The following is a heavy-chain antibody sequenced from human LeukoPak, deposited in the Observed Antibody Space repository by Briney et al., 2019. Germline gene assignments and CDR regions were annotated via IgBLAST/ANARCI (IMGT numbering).Heavy chain of an antibody. J-gene: IGHJ4*02. V-gene: IGHV4-39*01. Sequence: KPSETLSLTCTVSGGSISSSSYYWGWIRQPPGKGLEWIGSIYYSGSTYCNPSLKSRVTISVDTSKNQFSLKLSSVTAADTAVYYCARGLTTYYYDSSGRTYYFDYWGQGTLVTVSS. CDR3: ARGLTTYYYDSSGRTYYFDY. CDR2: IYYSGST. CDR1: GGSISSSSYY. D-gene: IGHD3-22*01.